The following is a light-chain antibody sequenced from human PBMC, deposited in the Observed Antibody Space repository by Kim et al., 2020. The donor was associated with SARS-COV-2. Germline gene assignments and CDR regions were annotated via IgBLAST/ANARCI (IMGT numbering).Light chain of an antibody. CDR1: QSISSN. Sequence: EIVMTQSPATLSVSPGERVTLSCRASQSISSNLAWYQQKPGQAPRLLISGASTRATNIPSRFSGSGSGREFTLTITTLQSEDFAIYYYQQYSDWRPITFGQGTRLDIK. CDR3: QQYSDWRPIT. V-gene: IGKV3-15*01. CDR2: GAS. J-gene: IGKJ5*01.